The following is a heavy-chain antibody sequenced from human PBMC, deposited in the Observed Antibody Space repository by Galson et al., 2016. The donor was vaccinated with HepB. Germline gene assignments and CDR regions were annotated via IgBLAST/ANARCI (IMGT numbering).Heavy chain of an antibody. V-gene: IGHV3-30-3*01. J-gene: IGHJ4*02. Sequence: SLRLSCAASGFTFSASVMHWVRPAPGKGLEWVAVILYDGNNKYHADSVKGRLIISRNNHKNTLYLQMNSLRAEDTAVYYCATASSARGFFDSWGQGALVTVSS. CDR1: GFTFSASV. CDR3: ATASSARGFFDS. CDR2: ILYDGNNK. D-gene: IGHD2-2*01.